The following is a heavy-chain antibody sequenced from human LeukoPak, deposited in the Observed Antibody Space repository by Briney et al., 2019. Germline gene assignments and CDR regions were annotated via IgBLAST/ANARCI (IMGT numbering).Heavy chain of an antibody. CDR1: GYTFTSYY. CDR3: ARDRLSRVKTYYYDSSGWYYFDY. J-gene: IGHJ4*02. V-gene: IGHV1-46*01. Sequence: GASVKVSCKASGYTFTSYYMHWVRQAPGQGLEWMGIINPSGGSTSYAQKFQGRVTITADESTSTAYMELSSLRSEDTAVYYCARDRLSRVKTYYYDSSGWYYFDYWGQGTLVTVSS. D-gene: IGHD3-22*01. CDR2: INPSGGST.